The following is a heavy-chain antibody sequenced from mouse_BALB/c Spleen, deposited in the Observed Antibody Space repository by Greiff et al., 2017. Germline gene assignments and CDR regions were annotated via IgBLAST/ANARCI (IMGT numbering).Heavy chain of an antibody. CDR1: GFNIKDTY. CDR3: AFLVRGYAMDY. J-gene: IGHJ4*01. CDR2: IDPANGNT. Sequence: DVQLQESGAELVKPGASVKLSCTASGFNIKDTYMHWVKQRPEQGLEWIGRIDPANGNTKYDPKFQGKATITADTSSNTAYLQLSSLTSEDTAVYYCAFLVRGYAMDYWGQGTSVTVSS. V-gene: IGHV14-3*02. D-gene: IGHD2-14*01.